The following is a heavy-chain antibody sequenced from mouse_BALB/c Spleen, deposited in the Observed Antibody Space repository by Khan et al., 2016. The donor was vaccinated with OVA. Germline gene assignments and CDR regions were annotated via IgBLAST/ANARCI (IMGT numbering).Heavy chain of an antibody. Sequence: VQLQESGAELVKPGASVKISCKASGYTFTDYYINWVKQTPGQGLEWIGWIYPGSGNTKYNEKFKDMATFTVDTASSTAYMQLSSLTSEDTAVYFCAKEGYYDHSLLDYWGQGTTLTVSS. D-gene: IGHD2-4*01. CDR1: GYTFTDYY. J-gene: IGHJ2*01. V-gene: IGHV1-84*01. CDR2: IYPGSGNT. CDR3: AKEGYYDHSLLDY.